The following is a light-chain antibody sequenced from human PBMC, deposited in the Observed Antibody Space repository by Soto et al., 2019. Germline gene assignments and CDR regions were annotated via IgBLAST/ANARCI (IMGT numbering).Light chain of an antibody. J-gene: IGLJ2*01. CDR1: SSNIGAGYD. CDR2: SNN. V-gene: IGLV1-40*01. Sequence: QSVLTQPPSVSGAPGQRVTISCTGSSSNIGAGYDVHWYQQLPGTAPKLLIYSNNQRPSGVPDRFSGSKSGASASLAITGLQSEDEADYYCATWDDSLNALIIGGGTKLTVL. CDR3: ATWDDSLNALI.